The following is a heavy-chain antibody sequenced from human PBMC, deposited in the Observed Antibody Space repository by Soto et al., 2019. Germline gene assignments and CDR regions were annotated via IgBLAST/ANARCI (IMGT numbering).Heavy chain of an antibody. Sequence: GGSLRLSCAASGFTFSSYSMNWVRQAPGKGLEWVSSISSSSSYIYYADSVKGRFTISRDNAKNSLYLQMNSLRAEDTAVYYCAREREWQRLYYDSSGYYFDYWGQGTLVTVSS. CDR1: GFTFSSYS. D-gene: IGHD3-22*01. CDR3: AREREWQRLYYDSSGYYFDY. V-gene: IGHV3-21*01. CDR2: ISSSSSYI. J-gene: IGHJ4*02.